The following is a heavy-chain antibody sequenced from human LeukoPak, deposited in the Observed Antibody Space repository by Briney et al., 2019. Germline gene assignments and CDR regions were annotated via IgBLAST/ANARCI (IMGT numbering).Heavy chain of an antibody. D-gene: IGHD3-10*02. CDR2: ISSNGGST. J-gene: IGHJ6*04. Sequence: GGSLRLSCAASGFTFTSYPMSWVRQAPGQGLEWVSTISSNGGSTYYAVSVKGRFTISRDTSKNTVYLQMNSVRAEDTAVYYCAELGITMIGGVWGKGTTVTISS. V-gene: IGHV3-23*01. CDR1: GFTFTSYP. CDR3: AELGITMIGGV.